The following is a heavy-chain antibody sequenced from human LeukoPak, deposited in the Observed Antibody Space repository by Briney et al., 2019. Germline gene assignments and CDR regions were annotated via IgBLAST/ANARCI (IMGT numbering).Heavy chain of an antibody. D-gene: IGHD4-17*01. V-gene: IGHV3-30*18. Sequence: GRSLRLSYAASGFTFSSYGMHWVRQAPGKGLEWVAVISYDGSNKYYADSVKGRFTISRDNSKNTLYLQMNSLRAEDTAVYYCAKDRYGDYVYYFDYWGQGTLVTVSS. CDR2: ISYDGSNK. CDR3: AKDRYGDYVYYFDY. CDR1: GFTFSSYG. J-gene: IGHJ4*02.